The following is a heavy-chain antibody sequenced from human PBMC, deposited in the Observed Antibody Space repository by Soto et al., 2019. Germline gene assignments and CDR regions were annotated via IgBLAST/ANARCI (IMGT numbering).Heavy chain of an antibody. V-gene: IGHV1-69*13. CDR3: ARGEADTAMGHYYYGMDV. D-gene: IGHD5-18*01. CDR1: GGTFSSYA. Sequence: ASVKVSCKASGGTFSSYAISWVRQAPGQGLEWMGGIIPIFGTANYAQKFQGRVTITADESTSTAYMELSSLRSEDTVVYYCARGEADTAMGHYYYGMDVWGQGTTVTVSS. J-gene: IGHJ6*02. CDR2: IIPIFGTA.